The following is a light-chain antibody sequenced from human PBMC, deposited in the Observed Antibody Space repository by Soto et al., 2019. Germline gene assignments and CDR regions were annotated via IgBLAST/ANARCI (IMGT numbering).Light chain of an antibody. J-gene: IGLJ1*01. CDR2: GNS. V-gene: IGLV1-40*01. CDR3: QSYDSSLSGYV. CDR1: SANIGAGYD. Sequence: QSALTQPPSVSGAPGQRVTISCSGSSANIGAGYDVNWYQQLPGTAPKVLIYGNSNRPSGVPDRFSGSKSGTSASLAITGLQAEDETDYYCQSYDSSLSGYVFGTGTKLTVL.